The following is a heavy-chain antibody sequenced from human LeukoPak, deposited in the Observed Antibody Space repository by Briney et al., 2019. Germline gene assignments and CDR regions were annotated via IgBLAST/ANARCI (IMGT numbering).Heavy chain of an antibody. CDR2: ISAYNGNT. CDR3: ARVSSSGWYIDS. V-gene: IGHV1-18*01. J-gene: IGHJ5*01. CDR1: VYTFTTNG. D-gene: IGHD6-19*01. Sequence: ASVTVSFKSSVYTFTTNGISWVRQAPGQGREWMGWISAYNGNTNYAQKFQGRVTMTTDTSTTTAYMELRSLRSDDTAIFYCARVSSSGWYIDSWGQGTLVTVSS.